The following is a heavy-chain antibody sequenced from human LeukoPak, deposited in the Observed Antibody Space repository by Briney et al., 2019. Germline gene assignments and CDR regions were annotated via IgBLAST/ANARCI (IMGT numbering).Heavy chain of an antibody. CDR3: ARDQQQGDHYSFYYMDF. D-gene: IGHD1/OR15-1a*01. CDR1: GYSFSNHG. V-gene: IGHV1-18*01. J-gene: IGHJ6*03. CDR2: ISPHKGNT. Sequence: ASVKVSCKGSGYSFSNHGITWVRQAPGQGLEWIGWISPHKGNTNYQQRPQGRLIMTTDASTSTAYMELRDLRSDDTAIYYCARDQQQGDHYSFYYMDFWGEGTTVIASS.